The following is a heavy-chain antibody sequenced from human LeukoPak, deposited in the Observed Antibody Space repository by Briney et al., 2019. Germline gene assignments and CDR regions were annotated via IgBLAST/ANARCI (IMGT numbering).Heavy chain of an antibody. J-gene: IGHJ2*01. CDR1: GFTFSSYW. D-gene: IGHD6-19*01. CDR3: ARATTGYSSGWRYWYFDL. CDR2: IKQDGSEK. V-gene: IGHV3-7*01. Sequence: QPGGSLRLSCAASGFTFSSYWMSWVRQAPGKGLEWVANIKQDGSEKYYVDSVKGRFTISRDNAKNSLYLQMNSLRAEDTAVYYCARATTGYSSGWRYWYFDLWGRGTLVTVSS.